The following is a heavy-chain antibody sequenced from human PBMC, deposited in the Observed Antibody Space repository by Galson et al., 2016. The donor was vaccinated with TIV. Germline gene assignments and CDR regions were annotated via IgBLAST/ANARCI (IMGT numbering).Heavy chain of an antibody. J-gene: IGHJ4*02. CDR2: ITWNSVGI. V-gene: IGHV3-9*01. Sequence: SLRLSCAASGLTFDDYGMHWVRHPPGKGLEWVSGITWNSVGIDYADSVKGRFTISRDNAKNSLYLQMNSLRPDDTALYYCAKEQSCGGDCYLFDFWGQGALVTVSS. CDR1: GLTFDDYG. D-gene: IGHD2-21*02. CDR3: AKEQSCGGDCYLFDF.